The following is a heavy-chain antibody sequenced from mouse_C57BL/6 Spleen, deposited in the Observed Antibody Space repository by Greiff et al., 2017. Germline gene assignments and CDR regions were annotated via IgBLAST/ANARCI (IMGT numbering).Heavy chain of an antibody. CDR3: ARDTTVVEDAMDY. J-gene: IGHJ4*01. V-gene: IGHV1-64*01. D-gene: IGHD1-1*01. Sequence: QVQLQQPGAELVKPGASVKLSCKASGYTFTSYWMHSVKQRPGQGLEWIGMIHPNSGSTNYNEKFKSKATLTVDKSSSTAYMQLSSLTSEDSAVYYCARDTTVVEDAMDYWGQGTSVTVSS. CDR1: GYTFTSYW. CDR2: IHPNSGST.